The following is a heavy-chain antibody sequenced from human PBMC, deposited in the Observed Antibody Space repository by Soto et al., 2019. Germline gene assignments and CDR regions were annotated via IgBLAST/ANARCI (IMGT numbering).Heavy chain of an antibody. CDR1: GYSVTSYW. J-gene: IGHJ6*02. V-gene: IGHV5-10-1*01. CDR3: ASPHCSGGSCYYYGMDV. Sequence: PGESLKISCKGSGYSVTSYWISGVRQMPGKGLEWMGRIDPSDSYTNYSPSFQGHVTISADKSISTAYLQWSSLKASDTAMYYCASPHCSGGSCYYYGMDVWGQGTTVTV. CDR2: IDPSDSYT. D-gene: IGHD2-15*01.